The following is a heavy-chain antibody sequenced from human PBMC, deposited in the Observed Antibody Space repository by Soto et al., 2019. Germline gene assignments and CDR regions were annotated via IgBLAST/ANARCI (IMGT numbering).Heavy chain of an antibody. CDR3: ARLSIVATNDY. J-gene: IGHJ4*02. CDR2: IYYSGST. CDR1: GGSISSSSYY. D-gene: IGHD5-12*01. V-gene: IGHV4-39*01. Sequence: PSETLSLTCTVSGGSISSSSYYWGWIRQPPGKGLEWIGSIYYSGSTYYNPSLKSRVTISVDTSKNQFSLKLSSVTAADTAVYYCARLSIVATNDYRGQGTLVTVSS.